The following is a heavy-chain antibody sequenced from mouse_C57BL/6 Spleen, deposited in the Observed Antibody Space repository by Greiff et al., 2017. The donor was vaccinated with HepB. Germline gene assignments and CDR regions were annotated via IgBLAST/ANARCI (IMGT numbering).Heavy chain of an antibody. CDR1: GYAFSSSW. V-gene: IGHV1-82*01. Sequence: VQLQESGPELVKPGASVKISCKASGYAFSSSWMNWVKQRPGKGLEWIGRIYPGDGDTNYNGKFKGKATLTADKSSSTAYMQLSSLTSEDSAVYFCARSGLLRYFDVWGTGTTVTVSS. CDR3: ARSGLLRYFDV. J-gene: IGHJ1*03. D-gene: IGHD2-3*01. CDR2: IYPGDGDT.